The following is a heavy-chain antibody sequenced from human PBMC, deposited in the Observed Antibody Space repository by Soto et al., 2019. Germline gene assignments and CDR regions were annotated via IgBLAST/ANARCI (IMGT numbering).Heavy chain of an antibody. CDR2: VYSSGGT. CDR1: GGSMTSYY. Sequence: PSETLSLTCTVAGGSMTSYYWTWIRQPAGKGLEWIGRVYSSGGTHYNPSLKSRVTISLDTSKNQFSRRLLSVTDADTAVYFCARGQRFSDWFDPWGQGTLVTVSS. V-gene: IGHV4-4*07. D-gene: IGHD3-3*01. J-gene: IGHJ5*02. CDR3: ARGQRFSDWFDP.